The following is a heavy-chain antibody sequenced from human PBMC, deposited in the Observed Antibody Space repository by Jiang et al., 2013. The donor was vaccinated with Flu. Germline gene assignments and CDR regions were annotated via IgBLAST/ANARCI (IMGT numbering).Heavy chain of an antibody. V-gene: IGHV1-3*01. D-gene: IGHD4-17*01. CDR1: GYTFTSYA. J-gene: IGHJ3*02. Sequence: GAEVKKPGASVKVSCKASGYTFTSYAMHWVRQAPGQRLEWMGWINAGNGNTKYSQKFQGRVTITRDTSASTAYMELSSLRSEDTAVYYCARANYGDYDPSNAFDIWGQGTMVTVSS. CDR2: INAGNGNT. CDR3: ARANYGDYDPSNAFDI.